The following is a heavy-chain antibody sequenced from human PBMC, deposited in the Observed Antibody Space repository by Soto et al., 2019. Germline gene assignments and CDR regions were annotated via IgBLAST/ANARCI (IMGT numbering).Heavy chain of an antibody. CDR1: GGSISSYY. Sequence: SETLSLTCTVSGGSISSYYWSWIRQPPGKGLEWIGYIYYSGSTNYNPSLKSRVTISVDTSKNQFSLKLSSVTAADTAVYYCAIGIAVAAPYFDYWGQGTLVTVSS. D-gene: IGHD6-19*01. J-gene: IGHJ4*02. CDR2: IYYSGST. CDR3: AIGIAVAAPYFDY. V-gene: IGHV4-59*01.